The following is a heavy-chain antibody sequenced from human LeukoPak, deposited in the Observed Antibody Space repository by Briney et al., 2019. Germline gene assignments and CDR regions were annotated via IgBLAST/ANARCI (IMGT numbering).Heavy chain of an antibody. D-gene: IGHD2-2*01. Sequence: PSETLSLTCTVSGGSISSGSYYWSWIRQPAGKGLEWIARIYTSGSTNYNPSLKSRVNISVDTSKNQFSLKLSSVTAADTAVYYCARDHCSSTSCYVQSAFDIWGQGTMVTVSS. CDR2: IYTSGST. J-gene: IGHJ3*02. CDR1: GGSISSGSYY. CDR3: ARDHCSSTSCYVQSAFDI. V-gene: IGHV4-61*02.